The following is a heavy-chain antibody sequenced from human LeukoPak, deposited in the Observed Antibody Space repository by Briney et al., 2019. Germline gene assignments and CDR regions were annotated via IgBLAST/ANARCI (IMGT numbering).Heavy chain of an antibody. CDR3: ARDQGYSYGPGTFDY. D-gene: IGHD5-18*01. Sequence: GGSLRLSCAASGFTFSSYAMHWVRQAPGKGLEWVAVISYDGSNKYYADSVKGRFTISRDNSKNTLYLQMNSLRAEDTAVYYCARDQGYSYGPGTFDYWGQEPWSPSPQ. CDR2: ISYDGSNK. V-gene: IGHV3-30-3*01. J-gene: IGHJ4*01. CDR1: GFTFSSYA.